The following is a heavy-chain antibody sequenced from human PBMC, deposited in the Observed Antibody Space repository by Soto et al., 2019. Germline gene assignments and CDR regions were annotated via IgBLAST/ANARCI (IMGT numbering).Heavy chain of an antibody. CDR3: ASWIRDGFDM. Sequence: ASVKVSCKASGYSFTAYYMHWVRQAPGQGLEWMGWINPHSGDTTYAQNLQDWVTMTRDTSISTAYIQLNRLRSDDTAIYYCASWIRDGFDMWAQGTMVTVSS. CDR2: INPHSGDT. D-gene: IGHD5-18*01. J-gene: IGHJ3*02. V-gene: IGHV1-2*04. CDR1: GYSFTAYY.